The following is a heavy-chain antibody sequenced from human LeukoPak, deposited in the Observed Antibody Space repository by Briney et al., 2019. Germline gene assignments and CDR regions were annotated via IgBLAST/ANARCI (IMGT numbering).Heavy chain of an antibody. Sequence: SETLSLTCPVTGGSTSSYYWSWIRQPPGKGLEWIGYIYYSGSTNYNPSLKSRVTISVDTSKNQFSLKLSSVTAADTAVYYCARVSAARYYMDVWGKGTTVTVSS. CDR1: GGSTSSYY. J-gene: IGHJ6*03. D-gene: IGHD2-15*01. CDR3: ARVSAARYYMDV. CDR2: IYYSGST. V-gene: IGHV4-59*01.